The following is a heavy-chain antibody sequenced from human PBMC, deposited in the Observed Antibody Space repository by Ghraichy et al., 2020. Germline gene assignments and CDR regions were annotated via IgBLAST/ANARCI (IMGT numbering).Heavy chain of an antibody. CDR1: GFTISNNY. V-gene: IGHV3-53*01. CDR3: ARGYYDSGTYYHAFHI. Sequence: GGSLRLSCAASGFTISNNYMTWLRQAPGKGLEWVSVIYSGGTTYSADSVRGRFTISRDNSKNTLYLQMNDLRAEDTAVYYCARGYYDSGTYYHAFHIWGQGTMVTVSS. D-gene: IGHD3-10*01. CDR2: IYSGGTT. J-gene: IGHJ3*02.